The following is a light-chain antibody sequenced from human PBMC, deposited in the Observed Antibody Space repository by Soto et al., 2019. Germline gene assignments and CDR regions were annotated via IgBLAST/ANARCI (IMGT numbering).Light chain of an antibody. V-gene: IGKV1-5*03. J-gene: IGKJ4*01. CDR1: QSISSS. CDR3: QQYKSYPVT. Sequence: DIQMTQSPSTLSPSVGDKLTITCRASQSISSSLAWYQQKPGKAPKVLIYKASSLESGVPSRFSGSGSGIEFTLTISSLQPDDFATYYCQQYKSYPVTFGGGTKVEIK. CDR2: KAS.